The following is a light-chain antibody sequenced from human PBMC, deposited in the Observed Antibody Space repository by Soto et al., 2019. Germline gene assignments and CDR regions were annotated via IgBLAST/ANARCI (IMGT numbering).Light chain of an antibody. J-gene: IGKJ5*01. Sequence: DIHLTQSPSSLSASVGDRVTITCRASQAITNNLAWYQQKPGNPPKLLIYEESTLHSGVPSRFSGSGYGTDFTLSINNLQPDDFATYYCQQYNRLITFGQGTRLEIK. V-gene: IGKV1-9*01. CDR2: EES. CDR1: QAITNN. CDR3: QQYNRLIT.